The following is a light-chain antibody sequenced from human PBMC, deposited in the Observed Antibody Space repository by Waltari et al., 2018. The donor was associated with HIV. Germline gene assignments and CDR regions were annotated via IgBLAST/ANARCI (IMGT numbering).Light chain of an antibody. Sequence: EIVLTQSPGTLSLSPGERATLSCRASQSVNNRYIALSQQKPGQTSGLFMYGASSRATCIPDRFSGSGSGTDFTLTISRLEPEDFAVYYCQQYDTPPFTFGPGTKVDIK. CDR2: GAS. V-gene: IGKV3-20*01. CDR1: QSVNNRY. J-gene: IGKJ3*01. CDR3: QQYDTPPFT.